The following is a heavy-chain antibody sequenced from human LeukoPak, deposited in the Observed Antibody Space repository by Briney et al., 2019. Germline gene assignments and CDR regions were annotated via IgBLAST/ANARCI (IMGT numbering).Heavy chain of an antibody. D-gene: IGHD3-3*01. CDR3: AREGGFYRPLDY. V-gene: IGHV4-4*02. Sequence: SETLSLTCGVSGGSVINTNWWTWVRQPPGKGLEWIGEVHLDGRTNYNPSLESRLTMSVDVSENQVSLKLTSVTAADTAVYYCAREGGFYRPLDYSGQGTLVTVSS. J-gene: IGHJ4*02. CDR1: GGSVINTNW. CDR2: VHLDGRT.